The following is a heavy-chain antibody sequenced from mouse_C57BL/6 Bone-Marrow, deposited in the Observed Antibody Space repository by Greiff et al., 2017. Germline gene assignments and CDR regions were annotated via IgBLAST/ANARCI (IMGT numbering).Heavy chain of an antibody. V-gene: IGHV14-4*01. Sequence: VQLQQSGAELVRPGASVKLSCTASGFNIKDDYMHWVKQRPEQGLEWIGWIDPENGDTEYASKFQGKATITADTSSNTAYLQLSSLTSEDTAVYFCGSSAGVAYWGQGTLVTVSA. J-gene: IGHJ3*01. CDR3: GSSAGVAY. D-gene: IGHD1-3*01. CDR1: GFNIKDDY. CDR2: IDPENGDT.